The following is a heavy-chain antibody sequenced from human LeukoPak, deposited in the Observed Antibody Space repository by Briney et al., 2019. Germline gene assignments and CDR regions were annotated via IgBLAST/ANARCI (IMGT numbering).Heavy chain of an antibody. J-gene: IGHJ6*03. CDR2: ISRSGSTK. CDR1: GFTFSDYN. V-gene: IGHV3-11*01. D-gene: IGHD4-23*01. CDR3: ARGLRWVGYYYYYMDV. Sequence: GGSLRLSCAASGFTFSDYNMRWIRQAPGKGLEWVSSISRSGSTKYYADSVKGRFTISRDNAKNSLYLQMNSLRAEDTALYYCARGLRWVGYYYYYMDVWGKGTTVTVSS.